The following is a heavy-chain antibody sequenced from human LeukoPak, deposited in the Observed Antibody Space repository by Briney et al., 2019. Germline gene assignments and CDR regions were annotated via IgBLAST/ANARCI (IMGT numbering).Heavy chain of an antibody. D-gene: IGHD3-10*01. V-gene: IGHV1-69*06. CDR2: IIPIFGTA. CDR1: GGTFSSYA. CDR3: ARALYYYGSGSYGYYFDY. J-gene: IGHJ4*02. Sequence: GASVKVSCKASGGTFSSYAISWVRQAPGQGLEWMGGIIPIFGTANYAQKFQGRVTITADKSTSTAYMELSSLRSEDTAVYYCARALYYYGSGSYGYYFDYWGQGTLVTVSS.